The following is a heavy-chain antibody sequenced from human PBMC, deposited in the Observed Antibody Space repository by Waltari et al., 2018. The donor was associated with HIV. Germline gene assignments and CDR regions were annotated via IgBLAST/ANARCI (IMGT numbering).Heavy chain of an antibody. D-gene: IGHD2-2*01. CDR3: ARTAAAAMIDY. CDR1: GRSISSSSYY. CDR2: IYYSGST. V-gene: IGHV4-39*01. J-gene: IGHJ4*02. Sequence: QLQLQESGPGLVKPSETLSLTCTVSGRSISSSSYYWGWIRQPPGKGLEWIGSIYYSGSTYYNPSLKSRVTISVDTSKNQFSLKLSSVTAADTAVYYCARTAAAAMIDYWGQGTLVTVSS.